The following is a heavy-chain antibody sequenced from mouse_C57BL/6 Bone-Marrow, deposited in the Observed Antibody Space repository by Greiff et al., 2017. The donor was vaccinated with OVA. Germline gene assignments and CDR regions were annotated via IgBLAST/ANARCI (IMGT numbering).Heavy chain of an antibody. J-gene: IGHJ2*01. V-gene: IGHV1-15*01. Sequence: VQLQHSGAELVRPGASVTLSCKASGYTFTDYEMHWVKQTPVHGLEWIGAIDPETGGTAYNQKFKGKAILTADKSSSTAYMELRSLTSEDSAVYYCTRIEYYWGQGTTLTVSS. CDR2: IDPETGGT. CDR1: GYTFTDYE. CDR3: TRIEYY.